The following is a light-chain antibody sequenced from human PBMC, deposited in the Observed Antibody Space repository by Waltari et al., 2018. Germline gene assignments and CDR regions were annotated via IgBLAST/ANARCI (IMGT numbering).Light chain of an antibody. Sequence: EIVLTQSPVTLSLSPGDRATLSCRASPSVSRALAWYQQKPGQAPRLLIYGASIRATGIPDRFSGSGSGTDFSLTINRLEPEDFTVYYCQHYVRLPVTFGQGTKVEMK. CDR1: PSVSRA. CDR3: QHYVRLPVT. V-gene: IGKV3-20*01. J-gene: IGKJ1*01. CDR2: GAS.